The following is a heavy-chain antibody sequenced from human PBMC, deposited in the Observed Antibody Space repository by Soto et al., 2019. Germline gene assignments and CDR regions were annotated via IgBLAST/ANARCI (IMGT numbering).Heavy chain of an antibody. Sequence: GGSLRLSCAASGFTFSSYSMNWVRQAPGKGLEWVSSISSSSSYIYYADSVKGRFTISRDNAKNSLYLQMNGLRAEDTAVYYCARDLCSSTSCYDDYWGQGTLVTVS. CDR2: ISSSSSYI. J-gene: IGHJ4*02. V-gene: IGHV3-21*01. D-gene: IGHD2-2*01. CDR3: ARDLCSSTSCYDDY. CDR1: GFTFSSYS.